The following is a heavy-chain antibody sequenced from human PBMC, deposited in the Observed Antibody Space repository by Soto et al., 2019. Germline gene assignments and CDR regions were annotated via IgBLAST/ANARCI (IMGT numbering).Heavy chain of an antibody. CDR3: ARDHTMIVGSHAFDI. Sequence: GGSLRLSCAASGFTFSSYAMHWVRQAPGKGLEWVAVISYDGSNKYYADSVKGRFTISRDNSKNTLYLQMNSLRAEDTAVYYCARDHTMIVGSHAFDIWGQGTMVTVSS. CDR1: GFTFSSYA. J-gene: IGHJ3*02. D-gene: IGHD3-22*01. V-gene: IGHV3-30-3*01. CDR2: ISYDGSNK.